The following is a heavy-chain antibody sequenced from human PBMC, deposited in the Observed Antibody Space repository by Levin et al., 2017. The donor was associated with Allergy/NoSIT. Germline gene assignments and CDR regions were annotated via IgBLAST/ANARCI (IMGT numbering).Heavy chain of an antibody. CDR1: GFTYSNSA. CDR3: AKWLYGGAPHYFGMDV. V-gene: IGHV3-23*01. Sequence: GESLKISCAASGFTYSNSAMSWVRQAPGKGLEWVSAISGDGENTYYAGSVRGRFTISRDSSKNMLYLQMNSLTAEDTAVYYCAKWLYGGAPHYFGMDVWGPGTTVSVSS. CDR2: ISGDGENT. D-gene: IGHD1-26*01. J-gene: IGHJ6*02.